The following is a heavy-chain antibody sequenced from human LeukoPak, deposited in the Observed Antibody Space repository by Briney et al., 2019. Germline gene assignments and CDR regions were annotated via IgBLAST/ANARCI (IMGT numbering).Heavy chain of an antibody. D-gene: IGHD3-16*02. CDR2: ISAYNGNT. V-gene: IGHV1-18*01. Sequence: ASVKVSCKASGYTFTSYGISWVRQAPGQGLEWMGWISAYNGNTNYAQKLQGRVTMTTDTSTSTAYMELRSLRSDDTAAYYCARERSYDYVWGSYRLWDYWGQGTLVTVSS. CDR3: ARERSYDYVWGSYRLWDY. CDR1: GYTFTSYG. J-gene: IGHJ4*02.